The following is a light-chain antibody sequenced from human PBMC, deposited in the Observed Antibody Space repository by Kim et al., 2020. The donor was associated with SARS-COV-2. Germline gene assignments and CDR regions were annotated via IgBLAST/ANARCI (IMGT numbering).Light chain of an antibody. V-gene: IGKV4-1*01. CDR3: QQFDGSLYP. J-gene: IGKJ2*01. CDR2: WAS. Sequence: DVVMTQSPDSLAVSLGERVAINCKSSHTVHSSYDGNYYLAWYQHKPGQPPRLLIYWASTRASGVPDRFSGSGSGTDFTLTISSLQAEDVAVYYCQQFDGSLYPFGQGTKLEIK. CDR1: HTVHSSYDGNYY.